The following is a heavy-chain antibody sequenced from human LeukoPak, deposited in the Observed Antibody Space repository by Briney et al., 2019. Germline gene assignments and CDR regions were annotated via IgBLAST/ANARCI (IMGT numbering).Heavy chain of an antibody. CDR1: GGTFSSYA. CDR2: IIPIFGTA. CDR3: ARFGYYDILTGYYSEDY. D-gene: IGHD3-9*01. J-gene: IGHJ4*02. V-gene: IGHV1-69*13. Sequence: GASVKVSFKASGGTFSSYAISWVRQAPGQGLEWMGGIIPIFGTANYAQKFQGRVTITADESTSTAYMELSSLRSEDTAVYYCARFGYYDILTGYYSEDYWGQGTLVTVSS.